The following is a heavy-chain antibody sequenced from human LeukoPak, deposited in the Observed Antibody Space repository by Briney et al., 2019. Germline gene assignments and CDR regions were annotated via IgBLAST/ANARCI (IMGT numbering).Heavy chain of an antibody. Sequence: GGSLRLPCAASGFIFSSYWMTWVRQAPGKGLEWVANIKQDGHEKNYVDSVKGRFTISRDNPKNSLYLQMNSLRAEDTAVYFCVRDMDVWAQGTTVTVSS. CDR2: IKQDGHEK. CDR1: GFIFSSYW. J-gene: IGHJ6*02. V-gene: IGHV3-7*05. CDR3: VRDMDV.